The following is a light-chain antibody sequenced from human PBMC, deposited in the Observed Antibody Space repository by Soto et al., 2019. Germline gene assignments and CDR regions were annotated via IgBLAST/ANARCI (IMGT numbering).Light chain of an antibody. V-gene: IGKV1-17*01. CDR3: RQHNNYPYT. CDR1: QGIRND. Sequence: DIQMTQSPSSLSASVGDRVTITCRASQGIRNDLGWYQQKPGKAPKHLIYAASTLQSAVPSRCSGSGSGTAFTLTSSRLQPEDFATYYCRQHNNYPYTFGQGTKLEIK. CDR2: AAS. J-gene: IGKJ2*01.